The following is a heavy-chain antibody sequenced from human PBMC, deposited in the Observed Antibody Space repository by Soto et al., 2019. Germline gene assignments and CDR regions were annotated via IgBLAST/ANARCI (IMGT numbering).Heavy chain of an antibody. CDR1: GFTFSSYA. D-gene: IGHD3-3*01. CDR3: AKDVGGPYDFWSGHLYMDV. CDR2: ISGSGGST. J-gene: IGHJ6*03. Sequence: PGGSLRLSCAASGFTFSSYAMSWVRQAPGKGLEWVSAISGSGGSTYYADSVKGRFTISRDNSKNTLYLQMNSLRAEDTAVYYCAKDVGGPYDFWSGHLYMDVWGKGTTVTVSS. V-gene: IGHV3-23*01.